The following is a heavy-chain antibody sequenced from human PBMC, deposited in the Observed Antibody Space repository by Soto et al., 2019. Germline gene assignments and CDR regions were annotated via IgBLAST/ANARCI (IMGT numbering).Heavy chain of an antibody. V-gene: IGHV1-8*01. CDR2: MNPNSGNT. CDR3: ARRYSSGLVPFDP. D-gene: IGHD6-19*01. J-gene: IGHJ5*02. Sequence: QVQLVQSGAEVKKPGASVKVSCKTSGYTFTSYDINWVRQATGQRLEWMGWMNPNSGNTGYAQKFQGRVTMTRNTSISTAYMELSSLRSEDTALYYCARRYSSGLVPFDPWGQGTLVTVSS. CDR1: GYTFTSYD.